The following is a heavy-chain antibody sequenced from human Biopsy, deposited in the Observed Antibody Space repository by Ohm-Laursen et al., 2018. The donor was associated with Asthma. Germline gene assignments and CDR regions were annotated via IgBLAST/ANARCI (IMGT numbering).Heavy chain of an antibody. D-gene: IGHD6-13*01. CDR1: GDSISSYY. J-gene: IGHJ5*01. Sequence: SDTLSLTCTVSGDSISSYYWSWIRQPPGKGLEWIGYIYFSGSTNYNPSLKSRVTISVDTSKNQFSLRLSSVTAADTAVYYCARSLYSNSWRYVWFDSWGQGTLVTVSS. V-gene: IGHV4-59*07. CDR3: ARSLYSNSWRYVWFDS. CDR2: IYFSGST.